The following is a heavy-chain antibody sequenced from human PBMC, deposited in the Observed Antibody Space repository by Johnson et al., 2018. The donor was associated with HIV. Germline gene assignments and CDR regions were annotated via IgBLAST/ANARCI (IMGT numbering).Heavy chain of an antibody. CDR2: ISYDGSDK. Sequence: QVQLVESWGGVVQPGGSLRLSCAASGFTFSSYAMHWVRQAPGKGLEWVAVISYDGSDKYHADSVKGRFTISRDNSKNTLYLQMSSLRAGDTAVYYCARGRSSWELYDAFEIWGQGTMVTVSS. CDR1: GFTFSSYA. V-gene: IGHV3-30*04. D-gene: IGHD1-26*01. CDR3: ARGRSSWELYDAFEI. J-gene: IGHJ3*02.